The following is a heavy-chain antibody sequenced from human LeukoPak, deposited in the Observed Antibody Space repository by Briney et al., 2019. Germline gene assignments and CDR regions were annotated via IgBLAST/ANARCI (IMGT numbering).Heavy chain of an antibody. J-gene: IGHJ5*02. CDR2: ISSNGVST. D-gene: IGHD6-19*01. Sequence: GGSLRLSCSASGFTFSSYAMHWVRQAPGKGLEYVSAISSNGVSTYYADSVKGRFTISRDNSKNTLYLQMSSLRAEDTAVYYCVKAGRSSGWYLNWFDPWGQGTLVTVSS. CDR1: GFTFSSYA. CDR3: VKAGRSSGWYLNWFDP. V-gene: IGHV3-64D*09.